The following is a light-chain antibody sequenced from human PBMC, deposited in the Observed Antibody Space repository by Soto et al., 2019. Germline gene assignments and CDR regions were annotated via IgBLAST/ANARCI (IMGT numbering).Light chain of an antibody. CDR2: EVS. CDR3: SSYAGSNNFV. J-gene: IGLJ1*01. V-gene: IGLV2-14*01. CDR1: TSDIGGHKY. Sequence: QSALTQPASVSGSPGQSITISCTGTTSDIGGHKYVSWYQQHPDKAPKVLIFEVSNRPSGISDRFSGSKSGNTASLTISGLQAEDEADYYCSSYAGSNNFVFGSGTKLTVL.